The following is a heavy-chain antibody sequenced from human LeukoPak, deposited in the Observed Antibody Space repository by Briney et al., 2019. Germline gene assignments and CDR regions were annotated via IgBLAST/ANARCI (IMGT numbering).Heavy chain of an antibody. D-gene: IGHD1-26*01. CDR3: ARHLYSGSYYWGVDY. CDR1: GYSFNTYW. CDR2: IYPGDSDT. V-gene: IGHV5-51*01. J-gene: IGHJ4*02. Sequence: GESLKISCKGSGYSFNTYWIGWVRQMPGKGLEWMGIIYPGDSDTRYSPSFQGQVTISADKSISTAYLQGSSLKASDTAMYYCARHLYSGSYYWGVDYWGQGTLVTVSS.